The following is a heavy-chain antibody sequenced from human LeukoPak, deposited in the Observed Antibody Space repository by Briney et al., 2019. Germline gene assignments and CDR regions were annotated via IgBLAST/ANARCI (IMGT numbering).Heavy chain of an antibody. CDR3: ASDAITIFGVAPNLSNWFDP. J-gene: IGHJ5*02. CDR2: ISSSSSYI. CDR1: GFTFSSYS. V-gene: IGHV3-21*01. D-gene: IGHD3-3*01. Sequence: GGSLRLSCAASGFTFSSYSMNWVRQAPGKGLEWVSSISSSSSYIYYADSVKGRFTISRDNAKNSLYLQMNSLRAEDTAVYYCASDAITIFGVAPNLSNWFDPWGQGTLVTVSS.